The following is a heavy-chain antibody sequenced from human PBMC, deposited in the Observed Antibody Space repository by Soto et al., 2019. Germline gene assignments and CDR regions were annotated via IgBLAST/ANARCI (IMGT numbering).Heavy chain of an antibody. CDR1: GFTFSSYA. CDR3: AKDLRGITIFGTNLFDP. J-gene: IGHJ5*02. CDR2: ISGSGGST. D-gene: IGHD3-3*01. Sequence: EVQLLESGGGLVQPGGSLRLSCAASGFTFSSYAMSWVRQAPGKGLEWVSAISGSGGSTYYADSVKGRFTISRDNSKNTLYLQMNSLRAEDTAVYYCAKDLRGITIFGTNLFDPWGQGTLVTVSS. V-gene: IGHV3-23*01.